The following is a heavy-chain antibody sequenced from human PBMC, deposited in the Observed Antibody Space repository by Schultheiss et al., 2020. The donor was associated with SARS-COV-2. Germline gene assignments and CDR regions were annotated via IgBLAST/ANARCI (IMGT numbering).Heavy chain of an antibody. Sequence: GGSLRLSCAASGFTFDDYAMHWVRQAPGKGLEWVSAISGSGGSTYYADSVKGRFTISRDNSKNTLYLQMNSLRAEDTALYYCAKDSWSGYPYYYYYMDVWGKGTTVTVSS. CDR3: AKDSWSGYPYYYYYMDV. J-gene: IGHJ6*03. CDR2: ISGSGGST. D-gene: IGHD3-3*01. V-gene: IGHV3-23*01. CDR1: GFTFDDYA.